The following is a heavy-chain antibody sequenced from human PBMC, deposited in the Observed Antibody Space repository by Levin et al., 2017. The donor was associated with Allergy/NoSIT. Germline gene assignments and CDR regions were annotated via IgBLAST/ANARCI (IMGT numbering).Heavy chain of an antibody. V-gene: IGHV3-11*01. CDR3: AGGGEWELLSPFDY. D-gene: IGHD1-26*01. CDR2: ISSSGSTI. CDR1: GFTFSDYY. Sequence: GGSLRLSCAASGFTFSDYYMNWIRQAPGKGLEWVSYISSSGSTIYYADSVKGRFTISRDNAKNSLYLEMNSLRAEDTAVYYCAGGGEWELLSPFDYWGQGTLVTVSS. J-gene: IGHJ4*02.